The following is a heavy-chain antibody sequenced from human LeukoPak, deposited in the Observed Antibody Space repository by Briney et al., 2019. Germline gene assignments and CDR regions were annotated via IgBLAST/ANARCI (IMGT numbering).Heavy chain of an antibody. Sequence: SQTLSLTCAISGDSVSSKSAAWNWHSQSPSRGLEWLGRTYYRSKWYNEYAVSVKSRITINPDTSKNQFSLQLNSVAPEDTAVYYCARTTGHFDCWGQGTLVTVSS. CDR3: ARTTGHFDC. CDR1: GDSVSSKSAA. CDR2: TYYRSKWYN. J-gene: IGHJ4*02. D-gene: IGHD2-8*02. V-gene: IGHV6-1*01.